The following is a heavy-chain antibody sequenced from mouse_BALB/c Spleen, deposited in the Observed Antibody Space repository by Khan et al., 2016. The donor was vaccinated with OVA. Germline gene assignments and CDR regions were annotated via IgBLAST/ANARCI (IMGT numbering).Heavy chain of an antibody. D-gene: IGHD1-1*01. V-gene: IGHV3-2*02. CDR1: GYSITSGYA. CDR2: ISYSGGT. J-gene: IGHJ2*01. CDR3: ARRNYYGYYFDY. Sequence: EVQLVESGPGLVKPSQSLSLTCTVTGYSITSGYAWNWIRQFPGNKLEWMGYISYSGGTSYNPSLKSRISITRDTSKHQFFLQLNSVTTEDAATYYCARRNYYGYYFDYWGQGTPLTVSS.